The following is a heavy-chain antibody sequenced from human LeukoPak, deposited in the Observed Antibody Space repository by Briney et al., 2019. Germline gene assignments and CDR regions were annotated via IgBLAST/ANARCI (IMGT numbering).Heavy chain of an antibody. V-gene: IGHV3-7*01. CDR1: GFTFSSYW. CDR2: IKEDGSEK. J-gene: IGHJ5*02. D-gene: IGHD5-18*01. CDR3: ARATASNWFYP. Sequence: GGSLRLSCAASGFTFSSYWMSWVRQAPGKGLEWVANIKEDGSEKYYVDSVKGRFTISRDNAKNSLYLQMNSLRAEDTAIYYCARATASNWFYPWGQGTLVTVSS.